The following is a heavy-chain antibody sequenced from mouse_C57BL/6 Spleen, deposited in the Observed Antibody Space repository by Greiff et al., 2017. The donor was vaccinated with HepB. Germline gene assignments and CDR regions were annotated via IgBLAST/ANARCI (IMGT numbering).Heavy chain of an antibody. CDR1: GYTFTSYW. CDR2: IYPGSGST. Sequence: QVQLQQPGAELVKPGASVKMSCKASGYTFTSYWITWVKQRPGQGLEWIGDIYPGSGSTNYNEKFKSKATLTVDTSSSTANMQLSSLTSEDSAVYYCARGGSNYDGFAYWGQGTLVTVSA. J-gene: IGHJ3*01. D-gene: IGHD2-5*01. CDR3: ARGGSNYDGFAY. V-gene: IGHV1-55*01.